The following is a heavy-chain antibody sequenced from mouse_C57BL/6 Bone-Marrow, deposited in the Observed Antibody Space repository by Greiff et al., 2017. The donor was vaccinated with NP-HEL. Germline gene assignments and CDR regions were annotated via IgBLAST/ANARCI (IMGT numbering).Heavy chain of an antibody. CDR2: IHPSDSDT. J-gene: IGHJ1*03. Sequence: VQLQQPGAELVKPGASVKVSCKASGYTFTSYWMHWVKQRPGQGLEWIGRIHPSDSDTNYNQKFKGKATLTVDKSSSTAYMQLSSLTSEDSAVYDCAINYDSSFYWYFDVWGTGTTVTVSS. D-gene: IGHD1-1*01. V-gene: IGHV1-74*01. CDR3: AINYDSSFYWYFDV. CDR1: GYTFTSYW.